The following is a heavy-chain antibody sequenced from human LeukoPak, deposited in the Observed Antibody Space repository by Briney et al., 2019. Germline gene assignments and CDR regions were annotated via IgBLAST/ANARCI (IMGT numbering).Heavy chain of an antibody. CDR3: ARGGDIVVVVAAIAGSLDY. V-gene: IGHV3-48*04. Sequence: GGSLRLSCAASGFTFDDYGMSWVRQAPGKGLEWVSYISSSGSTIYYADSVKGRFTISRDNAKNSLYLQMNSLRAEDTAVYYCARGGDIVVVVAAIAGSLDYWGQGTLVTVSS. CDR2: ISSSGSTI. CDR1: GFTFDDYG. J-gene: IGHJ4*02. D-gene: IGHD2-15*01.